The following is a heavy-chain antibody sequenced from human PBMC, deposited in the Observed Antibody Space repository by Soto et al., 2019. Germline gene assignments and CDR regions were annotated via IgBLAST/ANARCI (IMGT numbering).Heavy chain of an antibody. D-gene: IGHD1-7*01. V-gene: IGHV3-7*01. J-gene: IGHJ5*02. CDR3: ARDTKGEGLELPWFDP. Sequence: EVPLVESGGGLVQPGGSLRLSCAASGFTFSSYWMSWVRQAPGKGLEWVANIKQDGSEKYYVDSVKGRFTISRDNAKNSLYLKMNSLRAEDTAVYYCARDTKGEGLELPWFDPWGQGTLVTVSS. CDR2: IKQDGSEK. CDR1: GFTFSSYW.